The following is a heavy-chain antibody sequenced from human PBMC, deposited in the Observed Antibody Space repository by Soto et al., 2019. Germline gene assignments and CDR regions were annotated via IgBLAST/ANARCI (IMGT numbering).Heavy chain of an antibody. J-gene: IGHJ6*02. D-gene: IGHD5-12*01. CDR1: GFTFSSHG. V-gene: IGHV3-33*01. Sequence: GGSLRLSCAASGFTFSSHGMHWVRQSPGKGLEWVALKWSDETTQYSADSVKGRLTISRDNCKNTVCLEIHRLRAEDTGVYYCARDGTNAYSGPAYLPWYYELDVWGQGTTVTVSS. CDR3: ARDGTNAYSGPAYLPWYYELDV. CDR2: KWSDETTQ.